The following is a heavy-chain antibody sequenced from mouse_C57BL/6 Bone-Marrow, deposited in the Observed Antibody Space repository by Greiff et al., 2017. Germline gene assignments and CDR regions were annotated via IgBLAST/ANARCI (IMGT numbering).Heavy chain of an antibody. CDR2: IYPGSGNT. V-gene: IGHV1-76*01. CDR1: GYTFTDYY. Sequence: QVQLKESGAELVRPGASVKLSCKASGYTFTDYYINWVKQRPGQGLEWIARIYPGSGNTYYNEKFKGKATLTAEKSSSTAYMQLSSLTSEDSAVYFCARCAYYSNYEGWVFAYWGQGTLVTVSA. J-gene: IGHJ3*01. D-gene: IGHD2-5*01. CDR3: ARCAYYSNYEGWVFAY.